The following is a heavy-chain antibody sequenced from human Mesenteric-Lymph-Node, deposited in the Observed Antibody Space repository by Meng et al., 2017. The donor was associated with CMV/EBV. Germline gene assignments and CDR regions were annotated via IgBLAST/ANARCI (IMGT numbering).Heavy chain of an antibody. CDR1: GFTFSSYS. CDR3: ARDGVEWNLPIDY. J-gene: IGHJ4*02. D-gene: IGHD3-3*01. V-gene: IGHV3-48*04. Sequence: GGSLKISCAASGFTFSSYSMNWVRQAPGKGLEWVSYISSSSSTIYYADSVKGRFTISRDNAKNSLYLQMNSLRAEDTAVYYCARDGVEWNLPIDYWGQGTLVTVSS. CDR2: ISSSSSTI.